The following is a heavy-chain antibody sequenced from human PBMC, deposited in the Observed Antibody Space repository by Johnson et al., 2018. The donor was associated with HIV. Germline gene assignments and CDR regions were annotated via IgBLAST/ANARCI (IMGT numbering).Heavy chain of an antibody. CDR2: ISGTGDNT. Sequence: EMQLVESGGGVVQPGRSLRLSCVASGFTFSNNAMSWVRQAPGKGLEWVAGISGTGDNTYYADSVKGRFTISRENSKNTVYLQLNSLRVEDTAVYYCAKGISGYSDAFDIWGQGTMVTVSS. V-gene: IGHV3-23*04. CDR3: AKGISGYSDAFDI. CDR1: GFTFSNNA. J-gene: IGHJ3*02. D-gene: IGHD3-10*01.